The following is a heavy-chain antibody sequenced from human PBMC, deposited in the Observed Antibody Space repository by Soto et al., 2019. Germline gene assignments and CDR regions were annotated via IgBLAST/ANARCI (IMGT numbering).Heavy chain of an antibody. CDR2: ISTSGLST. J-gene: IGHJ4*02. CDR3: AKAPQVEHFDL. CDR1: GFSLSAYG. Sequence: PGGSLRLSCAASGFSLSAYGMAWVRQRPGKGLEWVSGISTSGLSTYYAGSVKGRFTISRDRSKNTLYLQMNSLRAEDTAIYYCAKAPQVEHFDLWGQGTLVTVSS. V-gene: IGHV3-23*01.